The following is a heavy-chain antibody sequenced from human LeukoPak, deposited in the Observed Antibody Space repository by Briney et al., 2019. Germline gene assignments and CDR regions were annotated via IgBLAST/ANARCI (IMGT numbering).Heavy chain of an antibody. CDR1: GFTFRAYS. V-gene: IGHV3-48*02. Sequence: GGSLRLSCAASGFTFRAYSMNWVRQAPGKGLEWVSYISSSSSTIYYADSVKGRFTISRDNAKNSLYLQMNSLRDEDTAVYYCARGDGWFGELLNFDNWGQGTLVTVSS. J-gene: IGHJ4*02. CDR3: ARGDGWFGELLNFDN. CDR2: ISSSSSTI. D-gene: IGHD3-10*01.